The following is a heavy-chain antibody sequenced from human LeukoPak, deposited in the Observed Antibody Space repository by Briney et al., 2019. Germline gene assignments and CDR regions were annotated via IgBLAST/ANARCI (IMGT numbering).Heavy chain of an antibody. CDR3: ALPGIAAAAIDEAFDI. Sequence: VASVKVSCKASGGTFSSYAISWVRQAPGQGLEWMGGIIPIFGTANYAQKFQGRVTITADESTSTAYMELSSLRSEDTAVYYCALPGIAAAAIDEAFDIWGQGTMVTVSS. V-gene: IGHV1-69*13. CDR1: GGTFSSYA. J-gene: IGHJ3*02. D-gene: IGHD6-13*01. CDR2: IIPIFGTA.